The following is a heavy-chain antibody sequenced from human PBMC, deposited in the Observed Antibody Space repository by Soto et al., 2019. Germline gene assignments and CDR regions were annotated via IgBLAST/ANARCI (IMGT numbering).Heavy chain of an antibody. CDR2: VYYTGDT. CDR1: GGSISTSTYY. J-gene: IGHJ4*02. D-gene: IGHD1-1*01. CDR3: ARLNDGPGDY. V-gene: IGHV4-39*01. Sequence: PSETLSLTCTVSGGSISTSTYYWGWIRQSPGKGLEWIGSVYYTGDTYYNPSLRSRVTISIDTSKNQFSLKVSSVTAADTAVYYCARLNDGPGDYWGQGTLVTVSS.